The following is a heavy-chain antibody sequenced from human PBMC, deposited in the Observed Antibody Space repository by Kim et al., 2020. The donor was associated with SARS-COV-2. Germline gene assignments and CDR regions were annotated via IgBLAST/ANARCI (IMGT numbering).Heavy chain of an antibody. Sequence: ASVKVSCKASGYTFTSYAMNWVRQAPGQGLEWMGWINTNTGNPTYAQGFTGRFVFSLDTSVSTAYLQISSLKAEDTAVYYCARDPIYDFWSGQWVPGWFDPWGEGILTPAPS. D-gene: IGHD3-3*01. CDR3: ARDPIYDFWSGQWVPGWFDP. J-gene: IGHJ5*02. CDR2: INTNTGNP. V-gene: IGHV7-4-1*02. CDR1: GYTFTSYA.